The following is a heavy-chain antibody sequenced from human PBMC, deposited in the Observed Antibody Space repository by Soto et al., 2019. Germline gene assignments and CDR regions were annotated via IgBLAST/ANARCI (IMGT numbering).Heavy chain of an antibody. CDR1: GGSISSYY. J-gene: IGHJ5*02. D-gene: IGHD3-10*01. CDR3: ARDNRYYGSENWFDP. V-gene: IGHV4-59*01. CDR2: INYSGST. Sequence: QVQLQESGPGLVKPSETLSLTCTVSGGSISSYYWSWIRQPPGKGLEWIGYINYSGSTNYNPSLKSRVTISVDTSKNQFSLKLSSVTAADTAVYYCARDNRYYGSENWFDPWGQGTLVTVSS.